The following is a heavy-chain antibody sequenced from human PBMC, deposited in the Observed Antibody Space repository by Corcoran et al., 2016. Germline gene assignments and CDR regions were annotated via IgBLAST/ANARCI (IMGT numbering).Heavy chain of an antibody. D-gene: IGHD3-10*01. J-gene: IGHJ4*02. CDR2: IYYSGST. Sequence: QVQLQESGPGLVKPSETLSLTCTVSGGSVSSGSYYWSWIRQPPGKGLEWIGYIYYSGSTNYNPSLKSRVTITVDTSKNQFSLKLSSVTAADTAVYYCASQAGKSRDYWGQGTLVTVSS. CDR1: GGSVSSGSYY. CDR3: ASQAGKSRDY. V-gene: IGHV4-61*01.